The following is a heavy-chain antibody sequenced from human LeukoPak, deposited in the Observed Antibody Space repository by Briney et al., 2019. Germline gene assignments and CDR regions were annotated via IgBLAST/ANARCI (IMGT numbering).Heavy chain of an antibody. J-gene: IGHJ4*02. Sequence: GGSLRLSCAASGFTFDDYAMHWVRQAPGKGLEWVSGISWNSGSIGYADSVKGRFTISRDNSKNTLYLQMNSLRTEDTAVYYCASKWYCGGDCYYQIDYWGQGTLVTVSS. V-gene: IGHV3-9*01. CDR2: ISWNSGSI. CDR3: ASKWYCGGDCYYQIDY. CDR1: GFTFDDYA. D-gene: IGHD2-21*02.